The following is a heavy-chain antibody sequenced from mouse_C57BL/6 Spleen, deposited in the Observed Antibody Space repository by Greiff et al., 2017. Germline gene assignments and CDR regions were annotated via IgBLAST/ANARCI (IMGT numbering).Heavy chain of an antibody. CDR3: ARDDYYAAMDY. Sequence: EVHLVESEGGLVQPGSSMKLSCTASGFTFSDYYMAWVRQVPEKGLEWVANINYDGSSTYYLDSLKSRFIISRDNAKNILYLQMSSLKSEDTATYYCARDDYYAAMDYWGQGTSVTVSS. D-gene: IGHD1-1*01. CDR2: INYDGSST. CDR1: GFTFSDYY. J-gene: IGHJ4*01. V-gene: IGHV5-16*01.